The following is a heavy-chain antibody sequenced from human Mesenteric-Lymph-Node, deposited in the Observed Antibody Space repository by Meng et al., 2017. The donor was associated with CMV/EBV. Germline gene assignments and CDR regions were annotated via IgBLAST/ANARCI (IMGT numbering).Heavy chain of an antibody. CDR2: IYSGGSST. D-gene: IGHD1-26*01. Sequence: GGSLRLSCAASGFNFGTYAMTWVRQAPGRGLEWVAVIYSGGSSTYYADSVKGRFTISRDNFKDTLYLQMNSLRADDTAVYYCAKDLYGGSYYPRPFDYWGQGTLVTVSS. V-gene: IGHV3-23*03. CDR3: AKDLYGGSYYPRPFDY. J-gene: IGHJ4*02. CDR1: GFNFGTYA.